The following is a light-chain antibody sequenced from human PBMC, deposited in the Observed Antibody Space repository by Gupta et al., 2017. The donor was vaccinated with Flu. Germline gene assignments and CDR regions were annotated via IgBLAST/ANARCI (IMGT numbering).Light chain of an antibody. J-gene: IGLJ3*02. Sequence: ESSALRHMVSTSPSGSSSNIGNNYVSWYQQPPGPAPKLLIYENTKRPSGIPDRFSGSKSGTSATLGITGLQTGDEDDYYCGKRESSRNWVFGGGTKLTVL. CDR2: ENT. CDR1: SSNIGNNY. CDR3: GKRESSRNWV. V-gene: IGLV1-51*02.